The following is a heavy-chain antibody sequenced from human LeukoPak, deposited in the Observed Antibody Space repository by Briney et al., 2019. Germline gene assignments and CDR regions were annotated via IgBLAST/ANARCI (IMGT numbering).Heavy chain of an antibody. CDR2: IIPILGIA. D-gene: IGHD6-13*01. CDR1: GGTFSSYA. J-gene: IGHJ4*02. CDR3: ARERGYSSSWADY. Sequence: SVKVSCKASGGTFSSYAISWVRQAPGQGLEWMGRIIPILGIANYAQKFQGRVTITADKSTSTAYMELSSLRSEDTAVYYCARERGYSSSWADYWGQGTLVTVSS. V-gene: IGHV1-69*04.